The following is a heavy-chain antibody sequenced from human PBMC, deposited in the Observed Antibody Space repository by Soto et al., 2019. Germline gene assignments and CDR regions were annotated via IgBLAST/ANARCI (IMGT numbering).Heavy chain of an antibody. CDR2: VYNGNT. CDR3: RRISSHGDYVGYFEP. D-gene: IGHD3-9*01. Sequence: SETLSLTCTISGGSISGYYWTWIRQSPGKGLEYIGYVYNGNTNYNPSLNSRVTISVDTSKNQFSLKLSSVTAADTAVYYCRRISSHGDYVGYFEPWGQGIQVTVSS. J-gene: IGHJ5*02. CDR1: GGSISGYY. V-gene: IGHV4-59*08.